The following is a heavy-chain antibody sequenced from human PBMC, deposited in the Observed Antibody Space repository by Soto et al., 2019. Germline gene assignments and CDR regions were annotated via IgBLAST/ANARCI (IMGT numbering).Heavy chain of an antibody. CDR1: GFTFSSYE. Sequence: GGSLRLSCAASGFTFSSYEMNWVRQAPGKGLEWVSHISSGGGSENFIYYADSVKGRFTISRDNAKNSLYLQMNSLRAEDTAVYYCAREHYDSNVSYFSFGFDIWGQGTMVTVSS. V-gene: IGHV3-48*03. J-gene: IGHJ3*02. CDR3: AREHYDSNVSYFSFGFDI. CDR2: ISSGGGSENFI. D-gene: IGHD3-22*01.